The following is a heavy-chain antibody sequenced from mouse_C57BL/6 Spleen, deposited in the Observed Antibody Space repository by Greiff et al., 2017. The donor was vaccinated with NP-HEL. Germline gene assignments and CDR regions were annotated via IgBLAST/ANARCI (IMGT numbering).Heavy chain of an antibody. D-gene: IGHD2-2*01. J-gene: IGHJ4*01. CDR2: ISDGGSYT. CDR1: GFTFSSYA. Sequence: EVKLVESGGGLVKPGGSLKLSYAASGFTFSSYAMSWVRQTPEKRLEWLATISDGGSYTYYPANVKGRFTISRDNAKNNLYLQMSHLKSEDTAMYYCARDRGYHYAMDYWGQGTSVTVSS. CDR3: ARDRGYHYAMDY. V-gene: IGHV5-4*01.